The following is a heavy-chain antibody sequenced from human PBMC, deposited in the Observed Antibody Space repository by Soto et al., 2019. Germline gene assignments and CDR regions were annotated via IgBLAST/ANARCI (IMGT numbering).Heavy chain of an antibody. J-gene: IGHJ6*02. D-gene: IGHD1-20*01. CDR3: AKTRDNNINYYYALDV. Sequence: SETLSLTCAVYGGSFSGYYWSWIRQPPGKGLEWIGEINHSGSTNYNPSLKSRVTISVDTSKNQFSLKLSSVTAADTAVYYCAKTRDNNINYYYALDVWGPGTKVTVS. CDR2: INHSGST. CDR1: GGSFSGYY. V-gene: IGHV4-34*01.